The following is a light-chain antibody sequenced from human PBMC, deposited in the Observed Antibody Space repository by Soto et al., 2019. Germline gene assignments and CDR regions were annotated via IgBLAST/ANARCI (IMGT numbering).Light chain of an antibody. V-gene: IGKV3-20*01. CDR1: QSVSSSY. CDR2: GAS. Sequence: EIVLTQSPGTLSLSPGERATLSCRASQSVSSSYLAWYQQKPGPAPRLLIYGASSRATGMPDRFSGSGSGTDFTLTISRLDPEDFAVYYCQQYGSSPLTFGGGTKVEIK. J-gene: IGKJ4*01. CDR3: QQYGSSPLT.